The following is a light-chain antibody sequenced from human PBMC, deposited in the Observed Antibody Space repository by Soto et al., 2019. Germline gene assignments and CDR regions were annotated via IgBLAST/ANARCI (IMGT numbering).Light chain of an antibody. Sequence: QSALTQPASVSGSPGQSITISCTGTSSDVGGYNYVSWYQQHPGKAPKLMIYDVSNRPSGVSNRFSGSNSGNTASLTISGLQAEDEADYYCSAYTSSSTSYVFGTGTKLTLL. CDR2: DVS. J-gene: IGLJ1*01. V-gene: IGLV2-14*01. CDR3: SAYTSSSTSYV. CDR1: SSDVGGYNY.